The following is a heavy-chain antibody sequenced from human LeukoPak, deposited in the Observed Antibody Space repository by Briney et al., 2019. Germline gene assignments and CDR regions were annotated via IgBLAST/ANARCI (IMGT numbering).Heavy chain of an antibody. D-gene: IGHD3-10*01. J-gene: IGHJ3*02. CDR3: ARDSMNYYGSGRNDAFDI. Sequence: ASVKVSCKAFGYTFTSNYMHWVRQAPGQGPEWMGVISPSGGSTTYAQKLQGRVTMTTDTSTSTAYMELRSLRSDDTAVYYCARDSMNYYGSGRNDAFDIWGQGTMVTVSS. CDR1: GYTFTSNY. CDR2: ISPSGGST. V-gene: IGHV1-46*01.